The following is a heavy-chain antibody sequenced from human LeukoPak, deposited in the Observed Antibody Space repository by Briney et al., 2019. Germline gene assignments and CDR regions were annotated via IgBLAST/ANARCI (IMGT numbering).Heavy chain of an antibody. CDR2: IYTSGST. Sequence: SETLSLTCTVSGGSISSYYWSWIRQPAGKGLEWIGRIYTSGSTNYNPSLKSRVTMSVDTSKNQFSLKLNSVTAADTAVYYCATDFAASSWYGMDVWGQGTTVIVSS. V-gene: IGHV4-4*07. CDR3: ATDFAASSWYGMDV. CDR1: GGSISSYY. D-gene: IGHD6-13*01. J-gene: IGHJ6*02.